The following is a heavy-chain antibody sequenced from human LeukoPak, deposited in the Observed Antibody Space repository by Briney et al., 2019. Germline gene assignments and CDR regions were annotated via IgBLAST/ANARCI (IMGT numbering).Heavy chain of an antibody. CDR1: GFTFNSYA. CDR2: ISGSGGSGGST. CDR3: ARDKALNC. J-gene: IGHJ4*02. V-gene: IGHV3-23*01. Sequence: GGSLRLSCAASGFTFNSYAMNWVRQAPGKGLEWVSAISGSGGSGGSTDYADSVKGRFTISRDNAKNSLFLQMNSLRAEDTAVYFCARDKALNCWGQGTPVTVSS.